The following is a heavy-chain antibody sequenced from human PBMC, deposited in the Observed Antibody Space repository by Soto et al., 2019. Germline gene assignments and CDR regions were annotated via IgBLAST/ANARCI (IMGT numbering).Heavy chain of an antibody. V-gene: IGHV1-69*01. CDR1: GGTFSSYA. J-gene: IGHJ4*02. D-gene: IGHD6-13*01. CDR3: ARDRPDSSSWKGGEFDY. CDR2: IIPIFGTA. Sequence: QVQLVQSGAEVKKPGSSVKVSCKASGGTFSSYAISWVRQAPGQGLEWMGGIIPIFGTANYAQKFQGRVTITADESTSTAYMELSSLRSEDRAVYYCARDRPDSSSWKGGEFDYWGQGTLVTVSS.